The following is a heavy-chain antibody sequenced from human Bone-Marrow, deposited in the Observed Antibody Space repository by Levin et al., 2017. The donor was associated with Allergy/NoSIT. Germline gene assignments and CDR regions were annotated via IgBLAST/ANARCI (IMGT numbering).Heavy chain of an antibody. J-gene: IGHJ3*02. CDR3: ARNLRGGSDRTLRAFDS. CDR1: GYSFTSYW. D-gene: IGHD3-16*02. CDR2: IYPGDSDT. Sequence: GGSLRLSCKGSGYSFTSYWIGWVRQMPGKGLEWMGIIYPGDSDTRYSPSFQGQVTISADKSISTAYLQWSSLKASDTAMYYCARNLRGGSDRTLRAFDSWGQGTMVTVSS. V-gene: IGHV5-51*01.